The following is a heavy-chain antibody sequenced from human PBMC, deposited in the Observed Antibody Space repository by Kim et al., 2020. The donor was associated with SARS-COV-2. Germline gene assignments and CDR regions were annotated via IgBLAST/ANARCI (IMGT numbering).Heavy chain of an antibody. CDR3: ARAKASSSWYFDY. D-gene: IGHD6-13*01. J-gene: IGHJ4*02. Sequence: HTPSAKSHVTISVDTTKNQFSLKLSSVTAADTAVYYCARAKASSSWYFDYWGQGTLVTVSS. V-gene: IGHV4-31*01.